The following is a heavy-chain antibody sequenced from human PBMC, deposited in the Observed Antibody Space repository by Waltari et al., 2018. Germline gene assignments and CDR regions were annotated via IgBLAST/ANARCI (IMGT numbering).Heavy chain of an antibody. Sequence: QVQLVQSGAEVKKPGASVKVSCKASGYTFTGYYMHWVRPAPGQGLEWMGRINPNSGGTNYAQKFQGRVTMTRDTSISTAYMELSRLRSDDTAVYYCAREMVRGVIISYYFDYWGQGTLVTVSS. D-gene: IGHD3-10*01. V-gene: IGHV1-2*06. CDR2: INPNSGGT. CDR1: GYTFTGYY. J-gene: IGHJ4*02. CDR3: AREMVRGVIISYYFDY.